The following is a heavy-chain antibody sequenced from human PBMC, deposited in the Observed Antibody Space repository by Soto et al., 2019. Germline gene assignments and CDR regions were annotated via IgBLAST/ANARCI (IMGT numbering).Heavy chain of an antibody. CDR2: IGTAGDT. D-gene: IGHD6-13*01. CDR3: ARGRGVSAGNFDY. J-gene: IGHJ4*02. V-gene: IGHV3-13*01. CDR1: GFTFSSYD. Sequence: GGSLRLSCAASGFTFSSYDMHWVRQATGKGLEWVSAIGTAGDTYYPGSVKGRFTISRENAKNSLYLQMNSLRAGDTAVYYCARGRGVSAGNFDYWGQGTLVTVSS.